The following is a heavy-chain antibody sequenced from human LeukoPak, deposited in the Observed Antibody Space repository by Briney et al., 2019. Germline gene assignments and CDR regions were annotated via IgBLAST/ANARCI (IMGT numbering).Heavy chain of an antibody. Sequence: SVKVSCKASGGTFSSYTISWVRQATGQGLEWMGRIIPILGIANYAQKFQGRVTITADKSTSTAYMELSSLRSEDTAVYYCASESGSYNDAFDIWGQGTMVTASS. V-gene: IGHV1-69*02. J-gene: IGHJ3*02. D-gene: IGHD1-26*01. CDR3: ASESGSYNDAFDI. CDR1: GGTFSSYT. CDR2: IIPILGIA.